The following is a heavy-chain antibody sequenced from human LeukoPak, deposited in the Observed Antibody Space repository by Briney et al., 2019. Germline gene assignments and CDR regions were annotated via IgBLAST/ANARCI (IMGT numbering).Heavy chain of an antibody. CDR1: RFTFTSYA. CDR2: ISSSGA. Sequence: GGSLSLSCAASRFTFTSYAMSLVRQAPGKGLEWVSAISSSGAYYADSVKGRFTTSRDNSRNTLYLQMNSLRAEDTAVYYCAKDATGTTAYYFDSWGQGTLVTVSS. CDR3: AKDATGTTAYYFDS. D-gene: IGHD1-1*01. V-gene: IGHV3-23*01. J-gene: IGHJ4*02.